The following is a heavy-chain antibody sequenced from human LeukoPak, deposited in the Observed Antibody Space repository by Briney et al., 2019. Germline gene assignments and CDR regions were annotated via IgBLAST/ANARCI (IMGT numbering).Heavy chain of an antibody. D-gene: IGHD1-26*01. CDR1: GFTFSSYA. CDR3: ARRGWEALGY. Sequence: GGSLRLSCAASGFTFSSYAMHWVRQAPGKGLEWVAVISYDGSNKYYADSVKGRFTISRDNSKNTLYLQMNSLRAEDTAVYYCARRGWEALGYWGQGTLVTVSS. J-gene: IGHJ4*02. V-gene: IGHV3-30-3*01. CDR2: ISYDGSNK.